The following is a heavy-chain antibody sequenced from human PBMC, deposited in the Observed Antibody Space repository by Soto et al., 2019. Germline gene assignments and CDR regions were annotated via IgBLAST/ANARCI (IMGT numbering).Heavy chain of an antibody. CDR3: AKERNGTTAFNL. CDR1: GFTLSSDA. CDR2: ISVSGNHT. D-gene: IGHD1-1*01. J-gene: IGHJ3*01. Sequence: GGSLRLSCAASGFTLSSDAMTWVRQAPGKGLEWVSSISVSGNHTCHGGSVKGRFTISRDNSKNTLFLQMNSLRVEDTAVYYCAKERNGTTAFNLWGQGTMVTVSS. V-gene: IGHV3-23*01.